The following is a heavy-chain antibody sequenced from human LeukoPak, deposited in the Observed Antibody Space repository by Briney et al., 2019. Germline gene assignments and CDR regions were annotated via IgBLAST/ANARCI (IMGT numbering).Heavy chain of an antibody. J-gene: IGHJ4*02. V-gene: IGHV4-61*01. D-gene: IGHD5-24*01. CDR3: ARGSVEMAPFDY. CDR1: SGSISTSNYY. Sequence: SETLSLTCTVSSGSISTSNYYWSWIRQPPGKGLEWIGYIYYSGSTNYNPSLKSRVTISVDTSKNQFSLKLSSVTAADTAVYYCARGSVEMAPFDYWGQGTLVTVSS. CDR2: IYYSGST.